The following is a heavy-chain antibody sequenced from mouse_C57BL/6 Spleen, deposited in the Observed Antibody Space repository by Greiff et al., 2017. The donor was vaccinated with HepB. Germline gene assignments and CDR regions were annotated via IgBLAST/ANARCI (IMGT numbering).Heavy chain of an antibody. CDR1: GFTFSSYG. CDR3: ARKETVATSYYFDY. J-gene: IGHJ2*01. Sequence: EVQLVESGGDLVKPGGSLKLSCAASGFTFSSYGMSWVRQTPDKRLEWVATISSGGSYTYYPDSVKGRFTISRDNAKNTLYLQMSSLKSEDTAMYYCARKETVATSYYFDYWGQGTTLTVSS. D-gene: IGHD1-1*01. V-gene: IGHV5-6*01. CDR2: ISSGGSYT.